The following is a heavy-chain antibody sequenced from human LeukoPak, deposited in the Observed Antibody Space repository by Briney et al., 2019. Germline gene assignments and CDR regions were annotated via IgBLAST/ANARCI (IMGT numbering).Heavy chain of an antibody. J-gene: IGHJ4*02. CDR3: AKWGCSGGSCYPFDY. D-gene: IGHD2-15*01. CDR1: GFKFDDFA. V-gene: IGHV3-9*01. CDR2: VSWSGAQT. Sequence: GGSLRLSCVASGFKFDDFAMFWVRQVPGKGLDWVAHVSWSGAQTGYADSVKGRFTISRDNSKNTLYLQMNSLRAEDTAVYYCAKWGCSGGSCYPFDYWGQGTLVTVSS.